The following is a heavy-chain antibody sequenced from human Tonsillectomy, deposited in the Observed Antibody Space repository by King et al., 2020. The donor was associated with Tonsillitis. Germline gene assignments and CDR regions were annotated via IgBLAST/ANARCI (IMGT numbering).Heavy chain of an antibody. CDR1: GFTFSTYG. CDR2: IRYDGSEK. D-gene: IGHD5-18*01. CDR3: AKESGGYSYSYEFGFDV. V-gene: IGHV3-30*02. Sequence: VQLVESGGGVVQPGGSLRLSCAASGFTFSTYGLRWVRQAPGKGLEWVAFIRYDGSEKYYADSVKGRFNISRDNPKNTLYLQMNSLRAEDTAVYYCAKESGGYSYSYEFGFDVWGQGTVVAVS. J-gene: IGHJ3*01.